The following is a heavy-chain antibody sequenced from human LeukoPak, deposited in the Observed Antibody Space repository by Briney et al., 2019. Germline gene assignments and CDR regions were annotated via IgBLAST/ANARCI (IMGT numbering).Heavy chain of an antibody. CDR2: IYYSGST. CDR1: GGSISSGGYY. J-gene: IGHJ4*02. V-gene: IGHV4-31*03. D-gene: IGHD3-22*01. CDR3: ARASIHNYYDSSGYYLPTVDY. Sequence: SETLSLTCTVSGGSISSGGYYWSWIRQHPGKGLEWIGYIYYSGSTYYNPSLKSRVTISADTSKNQFSLKLSSVTAADTAVYYCARASIHNYYDSSGYYLPTVDYWGQGTLVTVSS.